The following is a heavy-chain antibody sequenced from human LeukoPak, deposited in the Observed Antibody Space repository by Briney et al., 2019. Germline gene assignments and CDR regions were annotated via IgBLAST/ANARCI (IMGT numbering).Heavy chain of an antibody. D-gene: IGHD3-3*01. CDR1: GYTFTSYA. CDR3: ARPNHDFWSGYEGGYFDY. V-gene: IGHV1-3*01. CDR2: INAGNGNT. J-gene: IGHJ4*02. Sequence: ASVKVSCTASGYTFTSYAMHWVRQAPGQRLEWMGWINAGNGNTKYSQKFQGRVTITRDTSASTAYMELSSLRSEDTAVYYCARPNHDFWSGYEGGYFDYWGQGTLVTVSS.